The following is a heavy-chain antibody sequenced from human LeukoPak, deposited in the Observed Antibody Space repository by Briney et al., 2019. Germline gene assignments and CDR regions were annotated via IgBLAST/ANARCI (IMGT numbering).Heavy chain of an antibody. J-gene: IGHJ6*03. CDR2: TYYRSKSYN. D-gene: IGHD4-23*01. V-gene: IGHV6-1*01. CDR3: ARDSSGGGDYYYYYMDV. Sequence: SQTLSLTCAISGDNISSNSAAWHWISQPPSRGLEWLGRTYYRSKSYNDYAVSVKIRITINPATSKNQFSLQLNSVTPEDTAVYYCARDSSGGGDYYYYYMDVWGKGTTVTVSS. CDR1: GDNISSNSAA.